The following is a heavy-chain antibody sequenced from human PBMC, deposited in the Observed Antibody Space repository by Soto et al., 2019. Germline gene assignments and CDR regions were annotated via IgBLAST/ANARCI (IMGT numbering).Heavy chain of an antibody. D-gene: IGHD6-13*01. CDR1: TGSISSVAYY. V-gene: IGHV4-31*03. Sequence: SQTLSLTCTVSTGSISSVAYYWICILQHRGKGLEWIGYIYYSGSTYYNPSLKSRVTISVDTSKNQFSLELSSVTAADTAVYYCARARLAAAGPNPLYYYYGMDVWGQGTTVTVSS. CDR3: ARARLAAAGPNPLYYYYGMDV. CDR2: IYYSGST. J-gene: IGHJ6*02.